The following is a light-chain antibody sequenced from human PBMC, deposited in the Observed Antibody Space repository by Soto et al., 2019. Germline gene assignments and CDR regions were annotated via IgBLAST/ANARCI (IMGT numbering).Light chain of an antibody. V-gene: IGLV2-14*01. CDR1: SSDVGGYNY. CDR2: EVS. J-gene: IGLJ1*01. CDR3: SSYAGSSNV. Sequence: QSVLTQPASVSGSPGQSITISCTGTSSDVGGYNYISWYQLHPGKAPKLIIYEVSNRPSGVSNRFSGSKSGNTASLTISGLQAEDEADYYCSSYAGSSNVFGTGTKVTVL.